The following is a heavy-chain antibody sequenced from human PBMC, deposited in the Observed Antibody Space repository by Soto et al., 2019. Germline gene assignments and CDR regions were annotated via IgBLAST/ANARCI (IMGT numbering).Heavy chain of an antibody. D-gene: IGHD1-1*01. CDR2: ISSSADYI. V-gene: IGHV3-21*02. J-gene: IGHJ6*02. Sequence: VPLVESGGGLVKPGGSLRLSCAASGFTFSTYSINWVRQAPGKGLEWVASISSSADYIYYADSVKGRFTISRDNAQNSVFLQMNSLRAEDTAVYFCARDSHNRQQGMGVWGHGTTVTVSS. CDR3: ARDSHNRQQGMGV. CDR1: GFTFSTYS.